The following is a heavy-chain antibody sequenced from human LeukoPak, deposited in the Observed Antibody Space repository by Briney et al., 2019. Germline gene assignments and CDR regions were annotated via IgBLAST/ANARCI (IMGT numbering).Heavy chain of an antibody. V-gene: IGHV4-59*08. CDR1: TGSISTYY. D-gene: IGHD2-15*01. Sequence: SETLSLTCSVSTGSISTYYWSRIRQSPGKGLEWIGYIYHGGTTSYNPSLKRRVTISVDSPKNQFFLRLTSLTAADTALYYCARHGGFLDYFDSWGPGSLVIVSS. CDR2: IYHGGTT. CDR3: ARHGGFLDYFDS. J-gene: IGHJ4*02.